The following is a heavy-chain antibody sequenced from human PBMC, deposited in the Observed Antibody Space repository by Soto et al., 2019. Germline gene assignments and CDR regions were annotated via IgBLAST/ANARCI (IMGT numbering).Heavy chain of an antibody. CDR1: GGSISSYY. J-gene: IGHJ3*02. Sequence: SETLFLTCTVSGGSISSYYWSWIRQPAGKGLEWIGRIYTSGSTNYNPSLKSRVTMSVDTSKNQFSLKLSSVTAADTAVYYCARDEAWAYGDFGNAFDIWGQGTMVTVSS. CDR2: IYTSGST. CDR3: ARDEAWAYGDFGNAFDI. V-gene: IGHV4-4*07. D-gene: IGHD4-17*01.